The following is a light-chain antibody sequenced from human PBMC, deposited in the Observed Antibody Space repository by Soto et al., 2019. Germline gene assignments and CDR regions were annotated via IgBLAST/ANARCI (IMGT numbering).Light chain of an antibody. CDR3: VAWDGSVSRYV. J-gene: IGLJ1*01. CDR1: SSNIGRDY. CDR2: RGN. Sequence: QSVLTQPSSVSGTPGQRVNSSCYGSSSNIGRDYVYWYQQFPGTAPRLLIYRGNQRPSGVPDRFSGSKSGTAASLAISGLRCIDASDYYWVAWDGSVSRYVVGTGSKLTVL. V-gene: IGLV1-47*01.